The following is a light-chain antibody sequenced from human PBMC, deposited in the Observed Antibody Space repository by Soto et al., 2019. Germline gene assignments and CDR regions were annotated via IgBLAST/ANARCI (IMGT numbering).Light chain of an antibody. CDR2: EGS. V-gene: IGLV2-23*01. CDR3: CSFASSTTFYV. J-gene: IGLJ1*01. CDR1: SSDVGSSDL. Sequence: QSALTQPASVSGSPGQSITISCTGTSSDVGSSDLVSWYQQHPGKAPKLIIFEGSRRPSGVPGRFSGSKSGNTASLTISGRQAEDEADYYCCSFASSTTFYVFGTGTKLTVL.